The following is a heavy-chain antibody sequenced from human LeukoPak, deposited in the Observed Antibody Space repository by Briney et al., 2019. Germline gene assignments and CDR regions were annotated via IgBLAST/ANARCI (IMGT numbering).Heavy chain of an antibody. CDR2: ISYDGSNK. J-gene: IGHJ4*02. CDR1: GFTFSIYG. V-gene: IGHV3-30*18. CDR3: AKALRMTTLRVLDS. Sequence: GGSLRLSCAASGFTFSIYGMHWVRQAPGKGLEWVAIISYDGSNKYYADSVKGRFTIARDNSKNTLYLQMSSLRAEDTAVYFCAKALRMTTLRVLDSWGQGTLVTVSS. D-gene: IGHD4-11*01.